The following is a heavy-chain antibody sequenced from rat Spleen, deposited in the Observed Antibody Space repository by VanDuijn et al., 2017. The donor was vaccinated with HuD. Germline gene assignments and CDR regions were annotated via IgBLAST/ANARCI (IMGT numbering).Heavy chain of an antibody. J-gene: IGHJ3*01. V-gene: IGHV2S12*01. D-gene: IGHD1-9*01. CDR2: VSSGGNT. CDR1: GFSLTIAG. CDR3: TREGHTMDRATYWFAY. Sequence: QVQLKESGPGLVQPSQTLSLTCTVSGFSLTIAGVSWVRQPPGKGLEWIAAVSSGGNTYYDSTLKSRLSISRDTSKSQVFLKIYSLQTEDTAIYFCTREGHTMDRATYWFAYWGQGTLVTVSS.